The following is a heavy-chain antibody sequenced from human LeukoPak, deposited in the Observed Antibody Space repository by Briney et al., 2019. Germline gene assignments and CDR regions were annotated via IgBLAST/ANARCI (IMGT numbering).Heavy chain of an antibody. Sequence: ASVKVCCKASGYTFTSYDINWVRQATGQGLEWMGWMNPNSGNTGYAQKFQGRVTMTRNTSISTAYMELSSLRSEDTAVYYCARVGEPGSSWFQVKDYYYYGMDVWGQGTTVTVSS. CDR1: GYTFTSYD. CDR3: ARVGEPGSSWFQVKDYYYYGMDV. D-gene: IGHD6-13*01. CDR2: MNPNSGNT. J-gene: IGHJ6*02. V-gene: IGHV1-8*01.